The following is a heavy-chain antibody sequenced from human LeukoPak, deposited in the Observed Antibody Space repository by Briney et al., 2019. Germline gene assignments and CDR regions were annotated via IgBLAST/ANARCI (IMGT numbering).Heavy chain of an antibody. CDR1: GFTFSSYA. J-gene: IGHJ4*02. CDR2: ISGSGGST. CDR3: ANADIVATSFDY. V-gene: IGHV3-23*01. D-gene: IGHD5-12*01. Sequence: GGSLRLSCAASGFTFSSYAMSWVRQAPGKGLEWVSAISGSGGSTYYADSVKGRFTISRDNSKNTLYLQMNSLRAEDTAIYYCANADIVATSFDYWGQGTLVTVSS.